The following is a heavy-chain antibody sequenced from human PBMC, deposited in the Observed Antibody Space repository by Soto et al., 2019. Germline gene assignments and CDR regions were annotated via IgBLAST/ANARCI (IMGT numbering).Heavy chain of an antibody. CDR3: GAGSSGYYYFDY. CDR2: IKQDGSEK. J-gene: IGHJ4*02. Sequence: PGGSLSLSCAASGFTFSSYWRSWVSQAPGKGLEWVANIKQDGSEKYYLDSVKGRFTISRDNAKNSLYLQMNSLRAEDTAVYYCGAGSSGYYYFDYWGQGTLVTVSS. CDR1: GFTFSSYW. D-gene: IGHD3-22*01. V-gene: IGHV3-7*03.